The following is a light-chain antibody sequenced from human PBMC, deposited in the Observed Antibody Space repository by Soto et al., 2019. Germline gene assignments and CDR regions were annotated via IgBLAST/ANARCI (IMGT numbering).Light chain of an antibody. Sequence: EIVLTQSPATLSLSPGERATLSCRASQSVSSYLAWYQQKPGQAPRLLIYDASNRATGIPARFSGSGSGTEFTLTISSLQSEDFAVYYCQQYNNWPPITFGQGTRLEMK. V-gene: IGKV3-15*01. CDR1: QSVSSY. CDR3: QQYNNWPPIT. J-gene: IGKJ5*01. CDR2: DAS.